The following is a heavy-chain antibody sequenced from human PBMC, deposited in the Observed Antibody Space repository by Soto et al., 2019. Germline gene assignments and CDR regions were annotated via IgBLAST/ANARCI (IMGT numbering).Heavy chain of an antibody. V-gene: IGHV1-46*03. CDR2: INPSGGST. J-gene: IGHJ4*02. CDR1: GYTFTSYY. CDR3: AILHAAATFDY. Sequence: ASVKVSCKASGYTFTSYYMHWVRQAPGQGLEWMGIINPSGGSTSYAQKFQGRVTMTRDTSTSTVYMELSSLRSEDTAVYYCAILHAAATFDYWGQGTLVTVSS. D-gene: IGHD2-15*01.